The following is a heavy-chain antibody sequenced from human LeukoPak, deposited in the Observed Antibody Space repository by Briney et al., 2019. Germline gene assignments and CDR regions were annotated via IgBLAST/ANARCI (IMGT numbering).Heavy chain of an antibody. Sequence: ASVNVSCKASGYTFTSYDINWVRQATGQGLEWMGWMNPNSGNTGYAQKFQGRVTMTRNTSISTAYMELSSLRSEDTAVYYCARDVVPAAMYYYYGMDVWGQGTTVTVSS. CDR3: ARDVVPAAMYYYYGMDV. V-gene: IGHV1-8*01. D-gene: IGHD2-2*01. CDR1: GYTFTSYD. J-gene: IGHJ6*02. CDR2: MNPNSGNT.